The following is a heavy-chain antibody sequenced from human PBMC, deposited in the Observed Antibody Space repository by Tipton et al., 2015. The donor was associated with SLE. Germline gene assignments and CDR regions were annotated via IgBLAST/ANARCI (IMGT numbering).Heavy chain of an antibody. Sequence: TLSLTCAVYGGSFNDYYWSWIRQPPGKGLEWIGEVTQSGATNYNPSLKSRVTISVDTSQTQFSLKLTSVTAADTAVYYCARYYYDSTGDCLFDYWGQGTLVTVSS. D-gene: IGHD3-22*01. CDR2: VTQSGAT. V-gene: IGHV4-34*01. J-gene: IGHJ4*02. CDR3: ARYYYDSTGDCLFDY. CDR1: GGSFNDYY.